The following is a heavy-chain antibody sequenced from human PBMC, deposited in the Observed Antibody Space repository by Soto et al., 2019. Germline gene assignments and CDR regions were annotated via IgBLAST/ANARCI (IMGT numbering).Heavy chain of an antibody. CDR1: GGSLSGYY. CDR3: ARGLPYSTSSHWCGP. Sequence: SETLSLTCPVSGGSLSGYYWRWIRQPPGTGLEWMGYIHYSGSTNYAPSLKNRVTISVETSKNLFSLKLNSVTAADTAVYYCARGLPYSTSSHWCGPWGQGTLVTVAS. V-gene: IGHV4-59*01. D-gene: IGHD6-6*01. J-gene: IGHJ5*02. CDR2: IHYSGST.